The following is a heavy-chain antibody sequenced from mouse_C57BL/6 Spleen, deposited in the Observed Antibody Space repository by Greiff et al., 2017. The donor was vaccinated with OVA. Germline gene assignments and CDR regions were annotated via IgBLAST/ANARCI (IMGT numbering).Heavy chain of an antibody. CDR1: GYTFTDYY. Sequence: EVQLQQSGPELVKPGASVKISCKASGYTFTDYYMNWVKQSHGKSLEWIGDINPNNGGTSYNQKFKGKATLTVDKSSSTAYMELRSLTSEDSAVYYCARGHYYFDYWGQGTTLTVSS. CDR3: ARGHYYFDY. J-gene: IGHJ2*01. CDR2: INPNNGGT. D-gene: IGHD6-1*01. V-gene: IGHV1-26*01.